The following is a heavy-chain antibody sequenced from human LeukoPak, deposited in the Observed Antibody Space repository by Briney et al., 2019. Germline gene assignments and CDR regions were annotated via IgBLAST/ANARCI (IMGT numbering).Heavy chain of an antibody. J-gene: IGHJ3*02. CDR3: ASHHSGASPSDAFDI. V-gene: IGHV4-59*08. CDR1: GGSISSYY. Sequence: SETLSLTCTVSGGSISSYYWSWIRQPPGKGLEWIGYIYYSGSTNYNPSLKSRVTISVDTSKNQFSLKLSSVTAADTAVYYCASHHSGASPSDAFDIWGHGTMVTVSS. D-gene: IGHD5-12*01. CDR2: IYYSGST.